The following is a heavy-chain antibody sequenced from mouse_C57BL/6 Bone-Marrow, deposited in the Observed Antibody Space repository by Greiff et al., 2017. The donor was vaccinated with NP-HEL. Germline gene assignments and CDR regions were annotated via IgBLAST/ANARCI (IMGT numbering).Heavy chain of an antibody. J-gene: IGHJ1*03. CDR3: ARYPYGSRTRYFDV. CDR1: GFTFTDYY. V-gene: IGHV7-3*01. Sequence: EVMLVESGGGLVQPGGSLSLSCAASGFTFTDYYMSWVRQPPGKALEWLGFIINKANGYTTEYSASVKGRFTISRDNSQSILYLQMNALRAEDSATYYCARYPYGSRTRYFDVWGTGTTVTVSS. CDR2: IINKANGYTT. D-gene: IGHD1-1*01.